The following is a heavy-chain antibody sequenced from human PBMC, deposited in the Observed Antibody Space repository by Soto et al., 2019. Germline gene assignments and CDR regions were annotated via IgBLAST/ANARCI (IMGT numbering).Heavy chain of an antibody. CDR3: ARTLWYNWSDEGPSFGWFDP. CDR2: ISAYNGNT. D-gene: IGHD1-1*01. Sequence: GASVKGSCQASGYTFTSYGISWVRQAPGQGRGGMGWISAYNGNTNYAQKLQGRVTMTTDTSTSTAYMELRSLRSDDTAVYYCARTLWYNWSDEGPSFGWFDPWGQGTLVTVSS. V-gene: IGHV1-18*01. CDR1: GYTFTSYG. J-gene: IGHJ5*02.